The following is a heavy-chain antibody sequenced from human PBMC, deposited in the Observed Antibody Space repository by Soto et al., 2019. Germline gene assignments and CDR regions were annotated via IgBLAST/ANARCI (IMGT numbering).Heavy chain of an antibody. CDR3: ARHIHYDSSGYYSIYGMDV. V-gene: IGHV5-51*01. J-gene: IGHJ6*02. CDR2: IYPGDSDT. D-gene: IGHD3-22*01. Sequence: PGESLKISCKGSGYSFTSYWIGWVRQMPGKGLEWMGIIYPGDSDTRYSPSFQGQVTISADKSISTAYLQWSSLKASDTAMYYCARHIHYDSSGYYSIYGMDVWGQGTTVTVSS. CDR1: GYSFTSYW.